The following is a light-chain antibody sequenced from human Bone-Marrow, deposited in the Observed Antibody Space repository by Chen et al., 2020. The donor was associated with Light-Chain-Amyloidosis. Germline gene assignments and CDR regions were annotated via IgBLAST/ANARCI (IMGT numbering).Light chain of an antibody. CDR3: QVWDRSSDRPV. CDR2: DDS. Sequence: SYVLTQPSSVSVAPGQTATIACGGNNIGSTSVHWYQQTPGQAPLLVVDDDSDRPSGILERLTGSNSGNTATRTISRVEAEDEADYYCQVWDRSSDRPVFGGGTKLTVL. CDR1: NIGSTS. V-gene: IGLV3-21*02. J-gene: IGLJ3*02.